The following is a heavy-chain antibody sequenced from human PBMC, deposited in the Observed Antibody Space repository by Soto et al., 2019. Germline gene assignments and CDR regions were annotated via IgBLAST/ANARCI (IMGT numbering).Heavy chain of an antibody. D-gene: IGHD1-1*01. Sequence: QVQLQESGPGLVKPSQTLSLTCTVSGGSISSGGYYWSWLRQHPGKGLEWIGYIYYSGSTYYNPYLNSRVTLSVDKSKHPVSLQLSSGTAADTAVYYCAGWETHGVNEGYIDVWGKGTTGNGSS. CDR3: AGWETHGVNEGYIDV. V-gene: IGHV4-31*03. CDR2: IYYSGST. CDR1: GGSISSGGYY. J-gene: IGHJ6*03.